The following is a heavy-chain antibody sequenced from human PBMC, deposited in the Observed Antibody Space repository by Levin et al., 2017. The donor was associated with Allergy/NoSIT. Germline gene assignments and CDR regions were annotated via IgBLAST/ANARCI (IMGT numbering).Heavy chain of an antibody. CDR2: IYGRGDK. Sequence: GGSLRLSCAASGFAFSTYTMSWVRQAPGKGLEWVSGIYGRGDKFYADSVKGRFTVSRDNAKNTLYLQMNSPRGEDTAVYHCAKDLPPDGVGSLDHWGQGTLVTVSS. CDR3: AKDLPPDGVGSLDH. J-gene: IGHJ4*02. CDR1: GFAFSTYT. D-gene: IGHD4-17*01. V-gene: IGHV3-23*01.